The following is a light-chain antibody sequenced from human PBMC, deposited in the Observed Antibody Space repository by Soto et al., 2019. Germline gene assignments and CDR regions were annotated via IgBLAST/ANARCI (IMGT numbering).Light chain of an antibody. CDR2: GAS. Sequence: EIVLTQSPGTLSLSPGERATLSCRASQSVGGVYLAWYQHRPGQAPSLLIYGASTRATGIPNRFSGSGSGTDFTLTINRLEPEDFAVYYCQQYGTSLYTFGQGTKLEIK. CDR3: QQYGTSLYT. CDR1: QSVGGVY. V-gene: IGKV3-20*01. J-gene: IGKJ2*01.